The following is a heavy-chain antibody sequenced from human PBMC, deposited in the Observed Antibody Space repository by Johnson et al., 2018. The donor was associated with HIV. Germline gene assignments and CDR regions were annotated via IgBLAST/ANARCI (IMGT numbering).Heavy chain of an antibody. D-gene: IGHD6-13*01. Sequence: VQLVESGGVVVQPGGSLRLSCAASGFTFDDYTMHWVRQAPGKGLEWVSLICWDGGSTYYADSVQGRFTISRDNSKNSLYLQMNSLRTEDTALYYCAREWIGHSSSWFRYAFDIWGQGTMVTVSS. V-gene: IGHV3-43*01. J-gene: IGHJ3*02. CDR1: GFTFDDYT. CDR2: ICWDGGST. CDR3: AREWIGHSSSWFRYAFDI.